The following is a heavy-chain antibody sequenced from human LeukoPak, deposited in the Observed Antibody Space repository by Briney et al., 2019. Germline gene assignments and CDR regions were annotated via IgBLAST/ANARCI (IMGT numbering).Heavy chain of an antibody. CDR1: GFTFGDYA. J-gene: IGHJ4*02. Sequence: GGSLRLSCTVSGFTFGDYAMSWFRQAPGKGLEWVGFIRSKAYGGTTEYAASVKGRFTISRDDSKSIAYLQMNSLKTEDTAVYYCTRVADSSGLYYFDYWGQGTLVTVSS. D-gene: IGHD3-22*01. V-gene: IGHV3-49*03. CDR3: TRVADSSGLYYFDY. CDR2: IRSKAYGGTT.